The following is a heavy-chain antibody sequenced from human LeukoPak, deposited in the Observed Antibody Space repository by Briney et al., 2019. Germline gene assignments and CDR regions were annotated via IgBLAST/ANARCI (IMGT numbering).Heavy chain of an antibody. J-gene: IGHJ3*02. CDR1: GFTLSSYS. CDR3: ARYRAAIFAFDI. D-gene: IGHD2-2*01. Sequence: PGGSLRLSCAASGFTLSSYSMNGVRQAPGKGLEWVSSISSSSSYIYFADSVKGRFTISRDNAKNSLYLQMNSLRAEDTAVYYCARYRAAIFAFDIWGQGTMVTVSS. V-gene: IGHV3-21*01. CDR2: ISSSSSYI.